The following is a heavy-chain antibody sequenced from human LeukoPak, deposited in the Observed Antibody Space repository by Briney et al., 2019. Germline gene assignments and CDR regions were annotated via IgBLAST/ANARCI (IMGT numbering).Heavy chain of an antibody. CDR3: ARDTYYYDSTGYYMYYFDY. V-gene: IGHV3-30*04. CDR1: GFIFSSYA. CDR2: ISYDGTNK. D-gene: IGHD3-22*01. Sequence: GGSLRLSCAASGFIFSSYAMQWVRQAPGKGLEWVAVISYDGTNKYYADSVKGRFTISRDNANNSLYLQINSLRAEDTAVYYCARDTYYYDSTGYYMYYFDYWGQGTLVTVSS. J-gene: IGHJ4*02.